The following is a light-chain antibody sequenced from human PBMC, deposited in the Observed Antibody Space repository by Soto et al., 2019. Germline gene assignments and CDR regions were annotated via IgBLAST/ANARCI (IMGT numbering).Light chain of an antibody. CDR2: KAS. Sequence: DIQMTQSPSTLSASVGDRVTITCRASQTIRGYLAWYQQKPGKAPKRLIYKASTLESGVPSRFSGSGSGSEFTLTINSLQPDDVATYYCQHYNRYSATFGQGTKVDIK. V-gene: IGKV1-5*03. CDR3: QHYNRYSAT. CDR1: QTIRGY. J-gene: IGKJ1*01.